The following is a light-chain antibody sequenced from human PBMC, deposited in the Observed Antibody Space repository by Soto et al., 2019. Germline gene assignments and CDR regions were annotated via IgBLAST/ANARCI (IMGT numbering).Light chain of an antibody. Sequence: EIVLTQSPGTLSLSPGERATLSCRASQSVTSSYLAWYQQKSGQAPRLLIYGASSRATGIPDRFSGSGSGTDFILIISRLEPEDFAVYYCQQYGGSPPNTFGQGTKLEIK. CDR2: GAS. CDR3: QQYGGSPPNT. CDR1: QSVTSSY. V-gene: IGKV3-20*01. J-gene: IGKJ2*01.